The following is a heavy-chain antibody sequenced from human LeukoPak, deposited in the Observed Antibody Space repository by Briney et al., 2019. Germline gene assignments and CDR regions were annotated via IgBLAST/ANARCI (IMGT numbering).Heavy chain of an antibody. CDR2: IYSGGST. Sequence: GGSLRLSCAASGFTVSSNYMSWVRQAPGKGLEWVSVIYSGGSTYYADSVKGRFTISRDNSKNTLYLQMNSLRAEDTAVYYCAKMGQLGSAQGYYFDYWGQGTLVTVSS. CDR1: GFTVSSNY. D-gene: IGHD7-27*01. V-gene: IGHV3-53*01. CDR3: AKMGQLGSAQGYYFDY. J-gene: IGHJ4*02.